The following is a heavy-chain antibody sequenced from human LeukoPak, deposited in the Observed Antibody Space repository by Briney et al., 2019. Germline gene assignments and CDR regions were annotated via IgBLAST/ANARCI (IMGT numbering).Heavy chain of an antibody. CDR3: ARWTSIAALYNWFDP. J-gene: IGHJ5*02. CDR2: INHSGST. Sequence: SETLSFTCAVYGGSFSGYYWSWIRQPPGKGLEWIGEINHSGSTNYNPSLKSRVTISVDTSKNQFSLKLSSVTAADTAVYYCARWTSIAALYNWFDPWGQGTLVTVSS. V-gene: IGHV4-34*01. D-gene: IGHD6-6*01. CDR1: GGSFSGYY.